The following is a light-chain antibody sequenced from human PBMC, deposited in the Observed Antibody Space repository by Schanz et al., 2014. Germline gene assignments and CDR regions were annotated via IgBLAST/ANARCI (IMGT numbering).Light chain of an antibody. CDR1: SSDVGGYNY. V-gene: IGLV2-14*01. CDR2: DVS. Sequence: QSALTQPASVSGSPGQSITISCTGTSSDVGGYNYVSWYQQHPGKAPKLMIYDVSNRPSGVSNRFSGSKSGNTASLTISGLQGEDEADYYCTSYTSSRTWVFGGGTKVTVL. J-gene: IGLJ3*02. CDR3: TSYTSSRTWV.